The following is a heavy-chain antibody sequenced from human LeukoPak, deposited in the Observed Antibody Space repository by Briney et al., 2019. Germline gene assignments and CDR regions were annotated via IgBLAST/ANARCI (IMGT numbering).Heavy chain of an antibody. CDR2: ISFDGSDK. J-gene: IGHJ4*02. CDR3: AKGMRDPPAYYFDY. V-gene: IGHV3-30*18. Sequence: GGSLRLSCEAFGFDFRNFGMHWVRQAPGKGLEWVAVISFDGSDKYYVDSVKGRFTISRDNSRNTLYLQMNSLRVEDRAVYYCAKGMRDPPAYYFDYWGQGTLVTVSS. CDR1: GFDFRNFG.